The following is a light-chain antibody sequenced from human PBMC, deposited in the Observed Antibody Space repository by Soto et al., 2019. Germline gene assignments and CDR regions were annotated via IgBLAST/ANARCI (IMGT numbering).Light chain of an antibody. CDR2: EAY. V-gene: IGLV2-23*01. CDR3: SSYAGSRTYVV. Sequence: QSVLTQPASVSGSPGQSITISCTGSSSDIGSYNLVSWYQKEPGKAPKLVIYEAYKRPSGVSARFSGSKSGNTASLTISGLQAEDEADYYCSSYAGSRTYVVFGGGTKLTVL. CDR1: SSDIGSYNL. J-gene: IGLJ2*01.